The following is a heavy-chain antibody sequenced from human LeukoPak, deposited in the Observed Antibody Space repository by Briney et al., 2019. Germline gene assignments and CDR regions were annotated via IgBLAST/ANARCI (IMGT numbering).Heavy chain of an antibody. CDR3: TRTEPLQPYYFDY. V-gene: IGHV3-74*01. J-gene: IGHJ4*02. Sequence: GGSLRLSCAASGFTFSSYWMHWVRQAPGKGLVWVSRINSDGSSTSYADSVKGRFTISRDNAKTTLYLQMNSLRAEDTAVYYCTRTEPLQPYYFDYWGQGTLVTVSS. D-gene: IGHD1-1*01. CDR2: INSDGSST. CDR1: GFTFSSYW.